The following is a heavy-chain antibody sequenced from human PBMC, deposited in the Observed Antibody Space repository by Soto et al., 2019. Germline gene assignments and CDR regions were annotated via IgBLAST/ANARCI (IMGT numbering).Heavy chain of an antibody. CDR3: ARGLIGFRGIAAADPLGGMDV. CDR1: GYTFTGYY. D-gene: IGHD6-13*01. J-gene: IGHJ6*02. CDR2: INPNSGGT. Sequence: QVQLVQSGAEVKKPGASVKVSCKASGYTFTGYYMHWVRQAPGQGLEWMGWINPNSGGTNYAQKFQGWVTMTRDTSISTAYMELSRLRSDDTAVYYCARGLIGFRGIAAADPLGGMDVWGQGSTVTVSS. V-gene: IGHV1-2*04.